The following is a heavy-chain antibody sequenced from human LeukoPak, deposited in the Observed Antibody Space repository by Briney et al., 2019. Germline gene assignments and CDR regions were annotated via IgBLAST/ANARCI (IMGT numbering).Heavy chain of an antibody. Sequence: PGGSLRLSCAVSGFPVSSNFMSWVRQAPGKGLQSVSIMFSGGTTDYADSVRGRFSISRDSSQNTVSLQMNSLRVEDTAVYYCARGAGSGWPLEKWGQGTLVTVSS. CDR1: GFPVSSNF. CDR3: ARGAGSGWPLEK. V-gene: IGHV3-53*01. D-gene: IGHD6-19*01. J-gene: IGHJ4*02. CDR2: MFSGGTT.